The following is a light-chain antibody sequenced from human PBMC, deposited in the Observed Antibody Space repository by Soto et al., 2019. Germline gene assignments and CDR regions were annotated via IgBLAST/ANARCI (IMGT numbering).Light chain of an antibody. Sequence: QSALTQPASVSGSPGQSITISCTGTINDVGSYKYVSWYQVHPGRAPKLIIYDVSNRPSGVSLRFSGSKSGNTATLTISGLQAEDEADYYCSSYTTISTLLFGGGTKLTVL. CDR2: DVS. CDR1: INDVGSYKY. CDR3: SSYTTISTLL. V-gene: IGLV2-14*01. J-gene: IGLJ2*01.